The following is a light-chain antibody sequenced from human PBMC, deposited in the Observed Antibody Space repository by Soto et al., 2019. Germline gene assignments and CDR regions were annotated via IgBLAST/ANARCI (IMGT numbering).Light chain of an antibody. CDR1: QCARSSY. J-gene: IGKJ4*01. Sequence: SKQPEDIASFSHKNSPINSSSICQCARSSYLAWYQQTPGQTPRLVIYGASSRDSGIPDRFSGSGSGTDFTLTISRLEAEDVAVYYCQQYGSSPLTFGGGTKVDIK. CDR3: QQYGSSPLT. V-gene: IGKV3-20*01. CDR2: GAS.